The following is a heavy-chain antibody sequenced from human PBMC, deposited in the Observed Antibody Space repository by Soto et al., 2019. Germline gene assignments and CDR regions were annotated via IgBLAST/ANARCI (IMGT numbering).Heavy chain of an antibody. V-gene: IGHV1-58*02. Sequence: SVKVSCKASGFTFTSSAMQWVRQARGQRLEWIGWIVVGSGNTNYAQKFQERVTITRDMSTSTAYMELSSLRSEDTAVYYCAAAEVVAATLYFDYWGQGTLVTVSS. CDR3: AAAEVVAATLYFDY. J-gene: IGHJ4*02. CDR2: IVVGSGNT. D-gene: IGHD2-15*01. CDR1: GFTFTSSA.